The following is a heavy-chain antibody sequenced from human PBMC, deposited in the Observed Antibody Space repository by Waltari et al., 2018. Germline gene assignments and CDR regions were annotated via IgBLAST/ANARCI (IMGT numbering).Heavy chain of an antibody. CDR1: GYTFTVYI. D-gene: IGHD6-19*01. CDR2: INVGSGNT. J-gene: IGHJ4*02. V-gene: IGHV1-3*01. CDR3: ARENSAWSFFDY. Sequence: VQLVQSGAEVKKPGASVKVSCQASGYTFTVYIIHWVRQAPGQRLEWMGWINVGSGNTKYSQNFQGRVTITRDTSASTAYMALSSLTSEDTAVYYCARENSAWSFFDYWGQGTLVTVSS.